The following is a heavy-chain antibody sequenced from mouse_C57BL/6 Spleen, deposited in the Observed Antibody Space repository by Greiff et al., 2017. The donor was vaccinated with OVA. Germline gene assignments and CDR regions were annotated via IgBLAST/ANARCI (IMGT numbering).Heavy chain of an antibody. CDR2: IDPSDSYT. Sequence: VQLVESGAELVMPGASVKLSCKASGYTFTSYWMHWVKQRPGQGLEWIGEIDPSDSYTNYNQKFKGKSTLTVDKSSSTAYMQLSSLTSEDSAVYYCASDRDYGFAYWGQGTLVTVSA. J-gene: IGHJ3*01. CDR1: GYTFTSYW. V-gene: IGHV1-69*01. D-gene: IGHD2-4*01. CDR3: ASDRDYGFAY.